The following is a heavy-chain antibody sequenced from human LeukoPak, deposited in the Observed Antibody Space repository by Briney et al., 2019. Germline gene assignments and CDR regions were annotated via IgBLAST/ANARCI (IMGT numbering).Heavy chain of an antibody. CDR1: GGSFSGYY. CDR3: ARGSVVVPADYYYGMDV. CDR2: INHSGST. D-gene: IGHD2-2*01. V-gene: IGHV4-34*01. J-gene: IGHJ6*02. Sequence: SETLSLTCAVYGGSFSGYYWSWIRQPPGKGLEWIGEINHSGSTNYNPSLKSRVTISVDTSKNQFSLKLSSVTAADTAVYYCARGSVVVPADYYYGMDVWGQGTTVTVSS.